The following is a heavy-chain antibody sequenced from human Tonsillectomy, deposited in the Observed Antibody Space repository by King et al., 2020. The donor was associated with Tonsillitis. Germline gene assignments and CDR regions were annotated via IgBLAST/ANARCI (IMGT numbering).Heavy chain of an antibody. CDR3: ARYRGAYGDYFDY. CDR2: IHHSGST. Sequence: QLQESGSGLVKPSQTLSLTCAVSGGSISSGGYSWSWIRQPPGKGLEWIGYIHHSGSTYYNPSLKSRVTISVDRSKNQFSLKLSSVTAADTAVYYCARYRGAYGDYFDYWGQGTLVTVSS. J-gene: IGHJ4*02. CDR1: GGSISSGGYS. V-gene: IGHV4-30-2*01. D-gene: IGHD4-17*01.